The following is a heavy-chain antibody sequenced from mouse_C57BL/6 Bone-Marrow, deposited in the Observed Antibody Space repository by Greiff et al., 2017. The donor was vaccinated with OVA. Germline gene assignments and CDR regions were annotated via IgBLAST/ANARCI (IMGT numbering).Heavy chain of an antibody. Sequence: QVQLKQPGAELVKPGASVKLSCKASGSTFTSYWRQRVKQRPGQGLEWTGEFAPSDSYTNYNQKFKGKATLTVDTSSSAAYMQLSSLTSEDSAVYYCARSWLDYWGQGTTLTVSS. CDR3: ARSWLDY. CDR2: FAPSDSYT. J-gene: IGHJ2*01. CDR1: GSTFTSYW. V-gene: IGHV1-50*01.